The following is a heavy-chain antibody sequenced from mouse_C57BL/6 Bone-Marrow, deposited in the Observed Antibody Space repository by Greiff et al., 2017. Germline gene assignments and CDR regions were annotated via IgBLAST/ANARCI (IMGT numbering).Heavy chain of an antibody. D-gene: IGHD1-1*01. CDR1: GYTFTSYW. Sequence: VQLQQPGAELVMPGASVKLSCKASGYTFTSYWMHWVKQRPGQGLEWIGEIDPSDSYTNYNQKFTGKSTLTVDQSSSTAYMQLSSLTSEDSAVYYCARDYYGSSYGFAYWGQGTLVTVSA. V-gene: IGHV1-69*01. CDR3: ARDYYGSSYGFAY. J-gene: IGHJ3*01. CDR2: IDPSDSYT.